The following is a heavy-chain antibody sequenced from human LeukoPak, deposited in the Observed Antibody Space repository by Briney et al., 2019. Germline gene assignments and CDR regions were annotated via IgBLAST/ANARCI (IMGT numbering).Heavy chain of an antibody. CDR1: GYTFTGYY. D-gene: IGHD6-13*01. Sequence: ASVKVSCKASGYTFTGYYMHWVRQAPGQGLEWMGWINPNSGGTNYAQKFQGRVTMTRDTSISTAYMELSRLRSDDTVVYYCARVAAAGLGYYYYYMDVWGKGTTVTVSS. CDR2: INPNSGGT. CDR3: ARVAAAGLGYYYYYMDV. V-gene: IGHV1-2*02. J-gene: IGHJ6*03.